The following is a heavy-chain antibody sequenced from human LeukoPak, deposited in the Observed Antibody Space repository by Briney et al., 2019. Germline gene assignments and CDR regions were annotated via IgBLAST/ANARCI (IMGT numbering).Heavy chain of an antibody. CDR2: VCDSGRT. D-gene: IGHD3-10*01. J-gene: IGHJ3*01. V-gene: IGHV4-4*07. CDR1: GGSMRDFC. CDR3: VRDDKGYYASRWTAFDV. Sequence: PSETLSLTCTVSGGSMRDFCWGWIRQSAARGLEWIGRVCDSGRTFYSSALQSRVSMSADTSTNQFSLKLTSVTAADTAVYYCVRDDKGYYASRWTAFDVWGQGTRVTVSS.